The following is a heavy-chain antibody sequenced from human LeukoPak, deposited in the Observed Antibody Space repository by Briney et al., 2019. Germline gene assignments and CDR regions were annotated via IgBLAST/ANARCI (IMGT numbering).Heavy chain of an antibody. D-gene: IGHD4-17*01. CDR1: GYTFTSYG. J-gene: IGHJ3*02. CDR3: ARLHPGDYVILHAFDI. Sequence: ASVKVSCKASGYTFTSYGISWVRQAPGQGLEWMGWISAYNGNTNYAQKLQGRVTMTTDTSTSTAYMELRSLRSDDTAVYYCARLHPGDYVILHAFDIWGQGTMVTVSS. CDR2: ISAYNGNT. V-gene: IGHV1-18*01.